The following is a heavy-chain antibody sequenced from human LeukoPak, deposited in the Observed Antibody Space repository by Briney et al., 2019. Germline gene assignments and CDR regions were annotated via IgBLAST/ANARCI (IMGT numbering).Heavy chain of an antibody. CDR1: GFIFSNYS. D-gene: IGHD3-22*01. J-gene: IGHJ4*02. Sequence: GGSLRLSCAASGFIFSNYSMNWVRQAPGKGLEWVSYISSSSSPIYYADSVRGRFTISRDSAKNSLYLQMNSLGAEDTAVYYCARGGHDTSGYDFDYWGQGTLVTVSS. V-gene: IGHV3-48*01. CDR2: ISSSSSPI. CDR3: ARGGHDTSGYDFDY.